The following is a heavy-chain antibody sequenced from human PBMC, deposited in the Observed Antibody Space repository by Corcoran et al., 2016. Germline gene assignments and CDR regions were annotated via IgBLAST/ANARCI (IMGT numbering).Heavy chain of an antibody. CDR3: ARDFPYYYGSGSRNWFDP. CDR2: IYYSGST. Sequence: QLQLQESGPGLVKPSETLSLTCTVSGGSISSSSYYWGWIRQPPGKGLEWIGSIYYSGSTYYNPSLKSRVTISVDTSKNQFSLKLSSVTAADTAVYYWARDFPYYYGSGSRNWFDPWGQGTLVTVSS. J-gene: IGHJ5*02. V-gene: IGHV4-39*07. CDR1: GGSISSSSYY. D-gene: IGHD3-10*01.